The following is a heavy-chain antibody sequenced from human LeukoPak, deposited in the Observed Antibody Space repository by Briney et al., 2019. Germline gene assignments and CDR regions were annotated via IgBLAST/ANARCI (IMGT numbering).Heavy chain of an antibody. Sequence: GGSLRLSCAASGFTLNSYAMTWVRQAPGKGLEWVSAISGSGGSTYYADSVKGRFTISRDNSKNTLYLQMNSLRAEDTAVYYCARDRVGATPYYFDYWGQGTLVTVSS. CDR3: ARDRVGATPYYFDY. D-gene: IGHD1-26*01. J-gene: IGHJ4*02. CDR2: ISGSGGST. CDR1: GFTLNSYA. V-gene: IGHV3-23*01.